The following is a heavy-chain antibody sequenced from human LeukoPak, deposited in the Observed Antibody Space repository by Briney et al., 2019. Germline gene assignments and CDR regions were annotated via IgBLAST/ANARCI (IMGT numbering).Heavy chain of an antibody. J-gene: IGHJ4*02. D-gene: IGHD3-22*01. Sequence: ASVTVSCKASGYTFTSYYMHWVRQAPGQGLAWMGIINPSGGSTSYAQKFQGRVTMTRDTSTSTVYMELSSLRSEDTAVYYCARDPLDYDSSGHPDYWGQGTLVTVSS. V-gene: IGHV1-46*01. CDR3: ARDPLDYDSSGHPDY. CDR2: INPSGGST. CDR1: GYTFTSYY.